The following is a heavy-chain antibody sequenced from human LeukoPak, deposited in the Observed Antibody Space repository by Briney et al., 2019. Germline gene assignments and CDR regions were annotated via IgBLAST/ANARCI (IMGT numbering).Heavy chain of an antibody. J-gene: IGHJ4*02. Sequence: ASVKVSCKASGYTFTSYGISWVRQAPGQGLEWMGWISAYNGNTNYAQKLQGRVTMTTDTSTSTAYMELRSQRSDDTAVYYCARSPLLEIFGVALTDYYFDYWGQGTLVTVSS. V-gene: IGHV1-18*01. CDR3: ARSPLLEIFGVALTDYYFDY. D-gene: IGHD3-3*01. CDR1: GYTFTSYG. CDR2: ISAYNGNT.